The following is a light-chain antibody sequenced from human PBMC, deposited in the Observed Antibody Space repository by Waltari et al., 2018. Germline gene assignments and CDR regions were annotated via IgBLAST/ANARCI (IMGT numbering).Light chain of an antibody. Sequence: EIVLTQSPGTLSVSTGERVTVSCRASQTITGSGLTWYHQKPGQAPRLLIYGASNRAPGIPDRFSGSGSGTDFTLTISRLEPEDSAVYYCQQYEGSVVTFGGGTKVEIK. CDR2: GAS. CDR1: QTITGSG. J-gene: IGKJ4*01. CDR3: QQYEGSVVT. V-gene: IGKV3-20*01.